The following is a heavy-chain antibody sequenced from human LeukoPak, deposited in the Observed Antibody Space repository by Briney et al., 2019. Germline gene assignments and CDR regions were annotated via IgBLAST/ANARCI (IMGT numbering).Heavy chain of an antibody. CDR2: ISGSGDST. CDR1: GFTFSNYP. J-gene: IGHJ4*02. Sequence: QPGGSLRLSCAASGFTFSNYPMTWVRQAPGKGLEWVSAISGSGDSTKYADSVKGRFTASRDNSKNTLYLRMNSLRVEDTAVYYCAKDWRADYWGQGTLVTVSS. CDR3: AKDWRADY. V-gene: IGHV3-23*01.